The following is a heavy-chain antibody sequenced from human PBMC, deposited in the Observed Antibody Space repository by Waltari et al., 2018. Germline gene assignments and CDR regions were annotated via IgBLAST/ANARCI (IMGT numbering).Heavy chain of an antibody. CDR3: ARGIQLWGRGSWYFDN. CDR1: GYMFTNYA. J-gene: IGHJ4*02. V-gene: IGHV7-4-1*02. Sequence: QVQLVHSGSELKKPGASGKVSCKASGYMFTNYAMIWVRQAPGQGLEWMGWINTKTGNPTYAQGFIGRFVFSLDTSVSTASLQISSLKAEDTAVYYCARGIQLWGRGSWYFDNWGQGTLVTVSS. CDR2: INTKTGNP. D-gene: IGHD3-16*01.